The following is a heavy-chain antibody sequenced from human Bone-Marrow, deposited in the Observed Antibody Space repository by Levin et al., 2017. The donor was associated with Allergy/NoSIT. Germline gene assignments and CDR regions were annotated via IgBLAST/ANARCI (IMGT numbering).Heavy chain of an antibody. J-gene: IGHJ4*02. V-gene: IGHV3-7*01. CDR1: GFTFNTSW. D-gene: IGHD2-15*01. CDR3: ARSTGSLAAGGLY. Sequence: LSLTCAASGFTFNTSWMSWVRQAPGKGLEWVANINQYGSETYYVDSVRGRFTISRDNAENSLSLQMNSLTAEDTAVYYCARSTGSLAAGGLYWGQGTLVTVSS. CDR2: INQYGSET.